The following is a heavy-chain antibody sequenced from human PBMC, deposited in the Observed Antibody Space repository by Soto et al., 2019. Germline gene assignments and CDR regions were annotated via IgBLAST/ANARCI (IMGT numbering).Heavy chain of an antibody. D-gene: IGHD3-3*01. Sequence: SETLSLTCTVSGGSISSYYWSWIRQPPGKGLEWIGYIYYSGSTNYNPSLKSRVTISVDTSKNQFSLKLSSVTAADTAVYYCARDFRYDSSYYYYMDVWGKGTTVTVSS. CDR2: IYYSGST. J-gene: IGHJ6*03. CDR1: GGSISSYY. CDR3: ARDFRYDSSYYYYMDV. V-gene: IGHV4-59*01.